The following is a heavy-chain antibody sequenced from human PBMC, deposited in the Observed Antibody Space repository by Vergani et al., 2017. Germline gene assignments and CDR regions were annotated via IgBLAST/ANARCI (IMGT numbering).Heavy chain of an antibody. CDR1: GGSISSSSYY. V-gene: IGHV4-39*07. CDR2: IYYSGST. CDR3: ARGAAYYYYGMDV. J-gene: IGHJ6*02. Sequence: QLQLQESGPGLVKPSETLSLTCTVSGGSISSSSYYWGWIRQPPGKGREWIGSIYYSGSTYYNPSLKSRVTISVDTSKNQFSLKLSSVTAADTAVYYCARGAAYYYYGMDVWGQGTTVTVSS.